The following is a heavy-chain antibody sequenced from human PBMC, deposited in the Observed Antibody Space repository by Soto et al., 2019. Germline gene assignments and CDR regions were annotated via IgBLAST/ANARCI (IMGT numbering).Heavy chain of an antibody. J-gene: IGHJ4*02. Sequence: QVQLVESGGGVVRPGTSLRLSCAATGFSFSAHGMHWVRQAPGKGLEWLAVINDGSEEGYADSVRGRFTISRDNARNILYLTMDHFRAEDSALYFCSRDYLFFYNGLDHWGQGTLVTVSS. D-gene: IGHD1-1*01. CDR1: GFSFSAHG. V-gene: IGHV3-33*01. CDR3: SRDYLFFYNGLDH. CDR2: INDGSEE.